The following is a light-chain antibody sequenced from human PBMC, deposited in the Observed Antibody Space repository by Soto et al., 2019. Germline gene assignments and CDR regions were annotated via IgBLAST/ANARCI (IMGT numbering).Light chain of an antibody. Sequence: DIQMTQSPSTLSASVGDRVTITCRASQSISSWLAWYQQKPGKAPKLLIYKASTLESGVPSRFSSSGSGTEFTLTISSLQPDDFATYYCQQYNSHSTFGQGTKVEIK. V-gene: IGKV1-5*03. CDR2: KAS. CDR1: QSISSW. J-gene: IGKJ1*01. CDR3: QQYNSHST.